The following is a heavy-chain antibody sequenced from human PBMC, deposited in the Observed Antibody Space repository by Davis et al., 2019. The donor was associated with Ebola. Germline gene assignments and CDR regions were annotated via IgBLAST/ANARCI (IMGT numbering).Heavy chain of an antibody. V-gene: IGHV4-59*01. D-gene: IGHD6-19*01. CDR3: ARDVSVAVGEFHFDY. Sequence: SETLSLTCAVPGGSLRGYFWSWFRQPPGKGREWIRTIYYTGSTNYNSSLESRVTFSLDTSKNQFSLNLRSVTAADTAVYYCARDVSVAVGEFHFDYWGQGSLVTVSS. CDR1: GGSLRGYF. J-gene: IGHJ4*02. CDR2: IYYTGST.